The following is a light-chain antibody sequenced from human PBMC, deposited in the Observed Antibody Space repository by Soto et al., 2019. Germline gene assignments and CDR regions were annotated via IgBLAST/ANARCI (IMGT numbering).Light chain of an antibody. CDR1: QGISSY. Sequence: AIRRTQSPSSFSASTGDRVTITCRASQGISSYLAWYQQKPGKAPKLLIYAAFTLQSGVPSRFSDSVSGTDFNLTISCLQYEDFATYYCQQYYSYSFFGPGTKVDIK. J-gene: IGKJ3*01. CDR3: QQYYSYSF. V-gene: IGKV1-8*01. CDR2: AAF.